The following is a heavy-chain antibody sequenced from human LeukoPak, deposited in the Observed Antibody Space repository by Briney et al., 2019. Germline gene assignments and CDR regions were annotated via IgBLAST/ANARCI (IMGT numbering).Heavy chain of an antibody. D-gene: IGHD2/OR15-2a*01. V-gene: IGHV4-39*01. CDR1: GGSISSSSYY. CDR2: IYYSGST. J-gene: IGHJ4*02. Sequence: SETLSLTCTVSGGSISSSSYYWGWIRQPPGKGLEWIGSIYYSGSTYYDPSLKSRVTISVDTSKNQFSLKLSSVSAADTAVYYCARLTIYASGEDSWGQGTLVTVSS. CDR3: ARLTIYASGEDS.